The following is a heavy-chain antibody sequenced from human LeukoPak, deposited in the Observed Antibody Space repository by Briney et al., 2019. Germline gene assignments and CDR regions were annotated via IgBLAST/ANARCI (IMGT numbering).Heavy chain of an antibody. CDR1: GYTLISYD. V-gene: IGHV1-8*01. Sequence: ASVKVSCKASGYTLISYDIDWVRQATGQGLEWMGWMNSETGNTGYAQKFQGRVTMTRDTSTGTAYMELYSLTSEDTAVYYCARGGTWPAFDIWGLGTMVTVSS. D-gene: IGHD5-12*01. J-gene: IGHJ3*02. CDR2: MNSETGNT. CDR3: ARGGTWPAFDI.